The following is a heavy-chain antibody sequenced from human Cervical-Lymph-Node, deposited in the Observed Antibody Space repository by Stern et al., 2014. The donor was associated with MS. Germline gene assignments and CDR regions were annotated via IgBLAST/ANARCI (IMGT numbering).Heavy chain of an antibody. D-gene: IGHD4-17*01. CDR1: AFTFSDYY. Sequence: QVQLVESGGGLVKPGGSLRLSCAASAFTFSDYYMSWIRQAPGKGLEWVSYISSSSSHTNYADSVKGRFTISRDNAKNSVYLQMNSLRAEDTAVYYCARGKDDYAQQVDYWGQGTLVTVSS. CDR3: ARGKDDYAQQVDY. V-gene: IGHV3-11*06. CDR2: ISSSSSHT. J-gene: IGHJ4*02.